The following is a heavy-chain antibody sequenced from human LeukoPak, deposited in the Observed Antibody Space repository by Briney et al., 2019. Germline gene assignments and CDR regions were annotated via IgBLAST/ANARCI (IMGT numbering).Heavy chain of an antibody. Sequence: PGGSLRLSCAAFGFTYSNYDMNWVRQAPAKGLDWVSGITGSGGSTSYADCVKGRFTISRDNSKNTLYLQMNSLRAEYTAVYYCAKVTWRSSDGYDIWGQGTMVTVSS. D-gene: IGHD5-24*01. J-gene: IGHJ3*02. CDR3: AKVTWRSSDGYDI. CDR2: ITGSGGST. V-gene: IGHV3-23*01. CDR1: GFTYSNYD.